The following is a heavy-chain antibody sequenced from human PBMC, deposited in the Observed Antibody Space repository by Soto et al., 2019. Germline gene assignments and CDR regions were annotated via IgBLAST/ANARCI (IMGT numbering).Heavy chain of an antibody. CDR3: ASLGYYYDSSGLGGDAFDI. D-gene: IGHD3-22*01. V-gene: IGHV3-48*01. J-gene: IGHJ3*02. Sequence: SLRLASTASEFSFGNECMNRVRQALGKGLEWVSYIGLGSSTKYYADSVKGRFTISRHNSKNTLYLQMNSLRAEDTAVYYCASLGYYYDSSGLGGDAFDIWGQGTMVTVSS. CDR2: IGLGSSTK. CDR1: EFSFGNEC.